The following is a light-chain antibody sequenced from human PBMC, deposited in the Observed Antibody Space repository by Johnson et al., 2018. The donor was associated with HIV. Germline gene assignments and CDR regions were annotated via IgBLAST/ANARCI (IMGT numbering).Light chain of an antibody. Sequence: QSLLTQPPSVSAAPGQKVTISCSGSSSNIGNNYVSWYQQLPGTAPKLLIYDNNKRPSGIPDRFSGSKSGTSATLGITGLQTGDEADYYCGTWDSRLRSGFFGTGTKVTV. CDR1: SSNIGNNY. CDR2: DNN. CDR3: GTWDSRLRSGF. V-gene: IGLV1-51*01. J-gene: IGLJ1*01.